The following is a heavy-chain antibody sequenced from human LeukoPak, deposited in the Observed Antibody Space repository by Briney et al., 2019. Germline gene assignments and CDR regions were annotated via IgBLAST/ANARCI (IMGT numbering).Heavy chain of an antibody. J-gene: IGHJ3*02. Sequence: GGSLRLSCAASGFTSSSYWMHWVRQAPGKGLVWVSRINSDGSSTSYADSVKGRFTISRDNAKNTLYLQMNSLRAEDTAVYYCARANYYGSGRAAFDIWGQGTMVTVSS. D-gene: IGHD3-10*01. V-gene: IGHV3-74*01. CDR2: INSDGSST. CDR1: GFTSSSYW. CDR3: ARANYYGSGRAAFDI.